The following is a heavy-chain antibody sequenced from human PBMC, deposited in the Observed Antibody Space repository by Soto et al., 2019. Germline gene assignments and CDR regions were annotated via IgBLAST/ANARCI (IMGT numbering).Heavy chain of an antibody. D-gene: IGHD4-17*01. CDR2: ISGSGTTI. V-gene: IGHV3-48*02. J-gene: IGHJ4*02. CDR1: GLSLRGYS. CDR3: ARGAGYGDYGGY. Sequence: EVQLVESGGGFVQPGGSLRLSCAASGLSLRGYSMIWVRQAPGKGLEWVSYISGSGTTIYYADSVKGRFTISRDNAKNSVYLQMNSLGDEDTAVYYCARGAGYGDYGGYWGQGTLVTVSS.